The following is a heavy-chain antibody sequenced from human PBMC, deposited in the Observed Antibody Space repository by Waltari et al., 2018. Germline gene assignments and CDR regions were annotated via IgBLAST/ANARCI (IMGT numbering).Heavy chain of an antibody. J-gene: IGHJ2*01. CDR2: INPSFGTA. CDR1: GGTFSSYA. CDR3: ARDHYYYDSSGYYGDWYFDL. D-gene: IGHD3-22*01. V-gene: IGHV1-69*01. Sequence: QVQLVQSGAEVKKPGSSVKVSCKASGGTFSSYAISWVRQAPGQGLEGMGGINPSFGTANYAQKFQGRITITADESTSTAYMELSSLRSEDTAVYYCARDHYYYDSSGYYGDWYFDLWGRGTLVTVSS.